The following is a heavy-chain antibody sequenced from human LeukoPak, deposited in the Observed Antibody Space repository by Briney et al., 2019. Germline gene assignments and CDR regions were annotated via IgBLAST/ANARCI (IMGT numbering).Heavy chain of an antibody. CDR2: IYSSGST. D-gene: IGHD3-10*01. CDR1: GFTVSSNY. V-gene: IGHV3-53*01. Sequence: PGGSLRLSCAASGFTVSSNYMSWVRQAPGKGLEWVSVIYSSGSTYYADSVKGRFTISRDNSKNTLYLQMNSLRAEDTAVYYCASGSGTVWFDPWGQGTLVTVSS. J-gene: IGHJ5*02. CDR3: ASGSGTVWFDP.